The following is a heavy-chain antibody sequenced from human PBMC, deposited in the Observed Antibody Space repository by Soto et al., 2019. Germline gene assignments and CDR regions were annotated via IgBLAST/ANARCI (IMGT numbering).Heavy chain of an antibody. CDR1: GFTFSSYA. CDR3: AREGVAAAGIYFDY. CDR2: ISYDGSNK. Sequence: QVQLVESGGGVVQPGRSLRLSCAASGFTFSSYAMHWVRQAPGKGLEWVAVISYDGSNKYYADSVKGRFTISRDNXKNTLYLQMNSLRAEDTAVYYCAREGVAAAGIYFDYWGQGTLVTVSS. J-gene: IGHJ4*02. D-gene: IGHD6-13*01. V-gene: IGHV3-30-3*01.